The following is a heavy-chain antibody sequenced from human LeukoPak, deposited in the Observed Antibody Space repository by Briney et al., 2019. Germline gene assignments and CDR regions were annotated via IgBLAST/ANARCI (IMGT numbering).Heavy chain of an antibody. V-gene: IGHV1-18*01. CDR2: ISSNSDNT. CDR3: ARDWGSIKVIADY. D-gene: IGHD7-27*01. CDR1: GYTFTSYG. J-gene: IGHJ4*02. Sequence: ASVKVPCKATGYTFTSYGSSWVRQAPGQGLEWMGWISSNSDNTNYAQKLQGRVTMTTDTSTSTAYMELRSLRSDDTALYFCARDWGSIKVIADYWGQGTLVTVSS.